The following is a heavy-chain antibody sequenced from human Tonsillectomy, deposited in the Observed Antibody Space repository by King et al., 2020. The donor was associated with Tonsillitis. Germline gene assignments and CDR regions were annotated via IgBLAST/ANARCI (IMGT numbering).Heavy chain of an antibody. CDR3: VRVFPHSKYCSSTSCYSTGDY. J-gene: IGHJ4*02. CDR2: TRNKANSYTT. V-gene: IGHV3-72*01. CDR1: GFTFSDHY. Sequence: VQLVESGGGLVQPGGSLRLSCAASGFTFSDHYMDWVRQAPGKGLEWVGRTRNKANSYTTEYAASVKGRFTISRDDSKNSLFLQMNSLKTEDTPVYYCVRVFPHSKYCSSTSCYSTGDYWGQGTLVTVSS. D-gene: IGHD2-2*01.